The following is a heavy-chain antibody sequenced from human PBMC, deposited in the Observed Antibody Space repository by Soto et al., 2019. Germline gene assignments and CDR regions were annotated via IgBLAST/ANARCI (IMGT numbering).Heavy chain of an antibody. J-gene: IGHJ4*02. CDR3: ARQHYYDSSGYYYFDY. V-gene: IGHV4-39*01. CDR1: GGSISNGYYY. D-gene: IGHD3-22*01. Sequence: SETLSLTCTVSGGSISNGYYYWSWVRQNPGKGLEWIAHIYYSGSTYYTPSLKSRVTISADTSNNQFSLRLNSVTAADTAVYYCARQHYYDSSGYYYFDYWGQGTLVTVSS. CDR2: IYYSGST.